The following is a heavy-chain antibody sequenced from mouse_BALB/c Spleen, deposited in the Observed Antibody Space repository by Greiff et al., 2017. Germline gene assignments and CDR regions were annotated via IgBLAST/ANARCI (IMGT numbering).Heavy chain of an antibody. D-gene: IGHD2-10*02. CDR2: IRLKSNNYAT. J-gene: IGHJ2*01. CDR1: GFTFSNYW. CDR3: TTSRYGNFDY. Sequence: EVKLEESGGGLVQPGGSMKLSCVASGFTFSNYWMNWVRQSPEKGLEWVAEIRLKSNNYATHYAESVKGRFTISRDDSKSSVYLQMNNLRAEDTGIYYCTTSRYGNFDYWGQGTTLTVSS. V-gene: IGHV6-6*02.